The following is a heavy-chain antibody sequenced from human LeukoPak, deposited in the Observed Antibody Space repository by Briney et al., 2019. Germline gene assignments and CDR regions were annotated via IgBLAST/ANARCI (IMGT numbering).Heavy chain of an antibody. Sequence: PSETLSLTCTVSGGSISSSSYYWGWIRQPPGKGLEWIGSIYYSGSTYYNPSLKSRVTISVDTSKNQFSLKLSSVTTADTAVYYCARPSAPYCSGGSCPNGDYYMDVWGKGTTVTVSS. CDR3: ARPSAPYCSGGSCPNGDYYMDV. V-gene: IGHV4-39*01. D-gene: IGHD2-15*01. J-gene: IGHJ6*03. CDR1: GGSISSSSYY. CDR2: IYYSGST.